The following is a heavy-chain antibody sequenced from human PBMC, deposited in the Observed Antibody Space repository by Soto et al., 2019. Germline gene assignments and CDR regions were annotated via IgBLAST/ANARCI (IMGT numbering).Heavy chain of an antibody. CDR2: MTSDGRTI. V-gene: IGHV3-74*01. CDR3: ARAAVDY. J-gene: IGHJ4*02. D-gene: IGHD6-19*01. Sequence: XVSLRLSCAASGFTFGDYWMHWVRQAPGKGPEWVSRMTSDGRTIQYADSVKGRFTASRDNAKSTLYLQMNSLRAADTAVYYCARAAVDYWGPGTLVTVSS. CDR1: GFTFGDYW.